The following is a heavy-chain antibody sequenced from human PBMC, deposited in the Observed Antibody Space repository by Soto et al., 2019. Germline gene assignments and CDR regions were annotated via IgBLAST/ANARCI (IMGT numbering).Heavy chain of an antibody. Sequence: QVQLVESGGGVVPPGRSLRLSCAASGFTFSNYGMHWVRQAPGKGLEWVAVISYDGSNNYCADSVKGRFTFSRDNSENKLYLHMNSLRPEDTAVYYCAKDLAVAGSGGNAFDIWGQGTTVTVSS. V-gene: IGHV3-30*18. D-gene: IGHD6-19*01. CDR2: ISYDGSNN. CDR3: AKDLAVAGSGGNAFDI. CDR1: GFTFSNYG. J-gene: IGHJ3*02.